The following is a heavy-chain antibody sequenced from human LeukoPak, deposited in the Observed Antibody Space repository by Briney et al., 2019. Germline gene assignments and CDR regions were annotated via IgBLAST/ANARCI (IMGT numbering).Heavy chain of an antibody. CDR2: IIPIFGTA. CDR3: ARVGYGDRSHAFDI. Sequence: SVTVSFRASGGTFISYAISWVRQAPGQGREWMGGIIPIFGTANYAQKFQGRVTITADESTSTAYMELSSLRSEDTAVYYCARVGYGDRSHAFDIWGQGTMVTVSS. J-gene: IGHJ3*02. CDR1: GGTFISYA. D-gene: IGHD4-17*01. V-gene: IGHV1-69*13.